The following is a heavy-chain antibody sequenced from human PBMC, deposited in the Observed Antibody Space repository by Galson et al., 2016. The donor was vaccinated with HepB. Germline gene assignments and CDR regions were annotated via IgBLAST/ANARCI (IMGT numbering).Heavy chain of an antibody. CDR2: IYSGGAT. J-gene: IGHJ5*01. CDR1: GFIVSSHY. V-gene: IGHV3-53*01. Sequence: SLRLSCAGSGFIVSSHYMNWVRQAPGKGLEWVAIIYSGGATYYADSVKGRFTISRDNPKNTLYLQMNSLRPEDTAVYYCARDPGRIAAAGHLDSWGQGTLVTVS. D-gene: IGHD6-13*01. CDR3: ARDPGRIAAAGHLDS.